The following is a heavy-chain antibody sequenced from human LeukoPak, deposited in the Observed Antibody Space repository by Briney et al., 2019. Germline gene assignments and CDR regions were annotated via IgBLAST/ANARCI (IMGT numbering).Heavy chain of an antibody. D-gene: IGHD2-2*01. CDR3: ARDPVVVPAAMRSYYYMDV. J-gene: IGHJ6*03. Sequence: ASVKVSCKASGYTFTGYYMHWVRQAPGQGLEWMGWINPNSGDTKYAQKFQGRVTMTRDTSTSTVYMELSSLRSEDTAVYYCARDPVVVPAAMRSYYYMDVWGKGTTVTVSS. V-gene: IGHV1-2*02. CDR1: GYTFTGYY. CDR2: INPNSGDT.